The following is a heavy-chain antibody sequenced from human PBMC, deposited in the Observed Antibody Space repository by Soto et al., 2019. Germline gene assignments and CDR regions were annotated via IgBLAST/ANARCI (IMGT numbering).Heavy chain of an antibody. J-gene: IGHJ4*02. CDR1: GFTFGIYY. Sequence: GGSLRLSCAASGFTFGIYYMNWVRQAPGKGLEWVATINRDGSETHYVDSVKGRFTISRDNAKNSLYVQINNLRAEDTAVYYCARDQGYCSGGSCYALFDYWGQGTLVTVSS. CDR2: INRDGSET. CDR3: ARDQGYCSGGSCYALFDY. D-gene: IGHD2-15*01. V-gene: IGHV3-7*05.